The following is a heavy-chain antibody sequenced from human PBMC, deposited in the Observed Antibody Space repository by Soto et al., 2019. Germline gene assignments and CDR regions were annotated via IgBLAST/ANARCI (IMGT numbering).Heavy chain of an antibody. D-gene: IGHD3-3*01. V-gene: IGHV3-23*01. CDR1: GFTFSTYA. J-gene: IGHJ5*02. CDR2: ISGSGGST. CDR3: AKLPHYDFWSGSHTYWFDP. Sequence: GSLRLSCAASGFTFSTYAMSWVRQAPGKGLEWVSTISGSGGSTFYADSVEGRFTISRDNSKDTLYLQINSLRAEDTAVYYCAKLPHYDFWSGSHTYWFDPWGQGTLVTVSS.